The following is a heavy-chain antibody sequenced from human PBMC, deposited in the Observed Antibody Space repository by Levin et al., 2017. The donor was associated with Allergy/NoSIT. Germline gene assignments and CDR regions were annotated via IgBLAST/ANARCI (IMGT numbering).Heavy chain of an antibody. J-gene: IGHJ4*02. Sequence: GESLKISCAASGFTFSSYWMSWVRQAPGKGLEWVANIKQDGSEKYYVDSVKGRFTISRDNAKNSLYLQMNSLRAEDTAVYYCARVMDTAMGPFDHWGQGTLVTVSS. D-gene: IGHD5-18*01. CDR1: GFTFSSYW. CDR3: ARVMDTAMGPFDH. V-gene: IGHV3-7*01. CDR2: IKQDGSEK.